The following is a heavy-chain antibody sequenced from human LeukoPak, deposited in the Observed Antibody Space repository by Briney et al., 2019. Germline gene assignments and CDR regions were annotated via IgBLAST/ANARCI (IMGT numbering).Heavy chain of an antibody. D-gene: IGHD2-21*02. CDR2: INPNSGGT. V-gene: IGHV1-2*02. J-gene: IGHJ6*03. Sequence: ASVKVSCKASGYTFTGYYMHWVRQAPGQGLEWMGWINPNSGGTNYAQKLQGRVTMTRDTSISTAYMELSRLRSDDTAVYYCARDQGVVTAIYPYYYYMDVWGKGTTVTISS. CDR3: ARDQGVVTAIYPYYYYMDV. CDR1: GYTFTGYY.